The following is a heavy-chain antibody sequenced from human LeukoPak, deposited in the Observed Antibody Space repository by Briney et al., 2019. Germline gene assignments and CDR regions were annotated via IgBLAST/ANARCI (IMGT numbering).Heavy chain of an antibody. J-gene: IGHJ4*02. CDR3: ARGGSQVLSIAAAGTFDY. V-gene: IGHV4-59*12. D-gene: IGHD6-13*01. Sequence: SETLSLTCTVSGGSISSYYWSWIRQPPGKGLEWIGYIYYSGSTNYNPSLKSRVTISVDTSKNQFSLKLSSVTAADTAVYYCARGGSQVLSIAAAGTFDYWGQGTLVTVSS. CDR2: IYYSGST. CDR1: GGSISSYY.